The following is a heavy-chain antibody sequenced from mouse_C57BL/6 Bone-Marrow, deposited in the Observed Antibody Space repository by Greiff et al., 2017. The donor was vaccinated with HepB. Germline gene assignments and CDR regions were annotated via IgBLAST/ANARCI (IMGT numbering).Heavy chain of an antibody. Sequence: QLQESGPELVKPGASVKISCKASGYSFTDYNMNWVKQSNGKSLEWIGVINPNYGTTSYNQKFKGKATLTVDQSSSTAYMQLNRLTSEDSAVYYCAREAYYSNYDFDYWGQGTTLTVSS. CDR1: GYSFTDYN. CDR2: INPNYGTT. D-gene: IGHD2-5*01. J-gene: IGHJ2*01. CDR3: AREAYYSNYDFDY. V-gene: IGHV1-39*01.